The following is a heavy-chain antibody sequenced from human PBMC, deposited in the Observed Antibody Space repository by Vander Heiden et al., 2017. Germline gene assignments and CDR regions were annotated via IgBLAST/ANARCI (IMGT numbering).Heavy chain of an antibody. CDR3: ATTTVSREGSSSWFPFGY. J-gene: IGHJ4*02. Sequence: EVQLVQSGGGLVQPGGSVRPSCAASGFTFSSYWIDWVRQVPGEGLVWLSRINSDGSTTSYADSVKGRFTISRDNAKNTLYLQMNSLKAEDTAVYYCATTTVSREGSSSWFPFGYWGQGTLVTVSS. CDR1: GFTFSSYW. V-gene: IGHV3-74*01. CDR2: INSDGSTT. D-gene: IGHD6-13*01.